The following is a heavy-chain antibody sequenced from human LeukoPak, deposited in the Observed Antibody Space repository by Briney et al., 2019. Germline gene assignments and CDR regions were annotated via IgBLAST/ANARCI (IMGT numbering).Heavy chain of an antibody. D-gene: IGHD1-7*01. J-gene: IGHJ4*02. CDR1: GFTFDDYG. CDR2: INWNGGST. V-gene: IGHV3-20*04. Sequence: PGGSLRLSCAASGFTFDDYGLGWVRQAPGKGLEWVSGINWNGGSTGYADSVKGRFTISRDNAKNTLYLQMNSLRAEDTAVYYCARAGNYRFDYWGQGTLVTVSS. CDR3: ARAGNYRFDY.